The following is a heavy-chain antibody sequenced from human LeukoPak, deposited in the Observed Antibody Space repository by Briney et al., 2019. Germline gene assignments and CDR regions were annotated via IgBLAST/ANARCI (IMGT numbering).Heavy chain of an antibody. CDR1: GFTFSSYS. CDR3: ARDLVVPAAIPADY. J-gene: IGHJ4*02. V-gene: IGHV3-21*01. CDR2: ISSSSSYI. D-gene: IGHD2-2*02. Sequence: GGSLRLSCAAPGFTFSSYSMNWVRQAPGKGLEWVSSISSSSSYIYYADSVKGRFTISRDNAKNSLYLQMNSLRADDTAVYYCARDLVVPAAIPADYWGQGTLVTVSS.